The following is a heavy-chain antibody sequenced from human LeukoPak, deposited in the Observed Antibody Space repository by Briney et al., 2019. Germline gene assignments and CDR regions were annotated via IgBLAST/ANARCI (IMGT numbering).Heavy chain of an antibody. J-gene: IGHJ4*02. D-gene: IGHD3-10*01. V-gene: IGHV3-33*01. CDR2: IWYDGSNK. Sequence: GRSLRLSCAASGFTFSSYGMHWVRQAPGKGLEWVAVIWYDGSNKYYADSVKGRFTISRDNSKNTLYLQMNSLRAEDTAVYYCARDGMVRGVIDYWGQGTLVTVSS. CDR1: GFTFSSYG. CDR3: ARDGMVRGVIDY.